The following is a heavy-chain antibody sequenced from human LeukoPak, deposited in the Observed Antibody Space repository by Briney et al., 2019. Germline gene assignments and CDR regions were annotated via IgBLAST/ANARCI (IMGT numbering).Heavy chain of an antibody. CDR1: GFSFSSYA. CDR2: INSIDGTT. Sequence: GGSLRLSCAASGFSFSSYAMSWVRQAPGKGLEWVSTINSIDGTTYYADSVKGRFTISRDNSKNALYLQMNSLGAEDTAVFYCAKGTLRDGSYFFDYWGQGTLVTVSS. J-gene: IGHJ4*02. CDR3: AKGTLRDGSYFFDY. D-gene: IGHD1-26*01. V-gene: IGHV3-23*01.